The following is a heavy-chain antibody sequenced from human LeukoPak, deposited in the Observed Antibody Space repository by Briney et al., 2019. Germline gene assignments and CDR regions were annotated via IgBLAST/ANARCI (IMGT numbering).Heavy chain of an antibody. Sequence: SETLSLTCTVSDDSARSDNYFGGWVRQPPGKGLEWIGNIYYSGSTYYNPSLKSRVTMSVDTSKNQFFLKLNSVTAADTALYYRARGRPYSGGYHLDYWGQGILVTVSS. J-gene: IGHJ4*02. D-gene: IGHD1-26*01. CDR1: DDSARSDNYF. CDR3: ARGRPYSGGYHLDY. V-gene: IGHV4-39*01. CDR2: IYYSGST.